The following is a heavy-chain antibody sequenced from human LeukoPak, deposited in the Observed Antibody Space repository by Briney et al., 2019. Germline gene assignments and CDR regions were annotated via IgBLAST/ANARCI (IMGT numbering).Heavy chain of an antibody. J-gene: IGHJ3*02. V-gene: IGHV3-7*01. D-gene: IGHD6-19*01. Sequence: PGGSLRLSCAASGFTFSNYWMTWVRRAPGKGLEWVANIRRDGSETHYVDSVMGRFTISRDNAKNSLYLQMNSLRAEDTAVYYCAKLPDGYSSGSDAFDIWGQGTMVTVSS. CDR2: IRRDGSET. CDR1: GFTFSNYW. CDR3: AKLPDGYSSGSDAFDI.